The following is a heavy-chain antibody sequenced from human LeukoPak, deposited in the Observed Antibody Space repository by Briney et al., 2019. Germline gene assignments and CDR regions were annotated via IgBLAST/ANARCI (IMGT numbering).Heavy chain of an antibody. CDR2: VDHTGST. D-gene: IGHD3-10*01. Sequence: SETLSLTCSVSDDSITMYYWTWIRQPPGKGLEWIGYVDHTGSTNFNPSLNGRVSISRDTTKNLFSLRLRSVTAADTAVYYCARNLWFGESSDAFYIWGQGTMVTVSS. J-gene: IGHJ3*02. V-gene: IGHV4-59*01. CDR1: DDSITMYY. CDR3: ARNLWFGESSDAFYI.